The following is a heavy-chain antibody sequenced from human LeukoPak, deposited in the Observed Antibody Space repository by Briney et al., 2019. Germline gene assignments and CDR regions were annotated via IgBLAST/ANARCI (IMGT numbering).Heavy chain of an antibody. CDR2: ISYDGSNK. D-gene: IGHD2-2*02. J-gene: IGHJ4*02. CDR3: AIGGVVPAAIKDFDY. CDR1: AFTFSSYS. V-gene: IGHV3-30-3*01. Sequence: PGRSLRLSCAASAFTFSSYSMHWVRQAPGKGLEWVAVISYDGSNKYYADSVKGRFTISRDNSKNTLYLQMNSLRAEDTAVYYCAIGGVVPAAIKDFDYWGQGTLVTVSS.